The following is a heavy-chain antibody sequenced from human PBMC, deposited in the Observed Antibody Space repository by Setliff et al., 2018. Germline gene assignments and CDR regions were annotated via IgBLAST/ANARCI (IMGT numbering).Heavy chain of an antibody. Sequence: ASVKVSCKASGYTFTGYYMHWVRQAPGQGLEWMGWINPNSGGTNYAQKFQGRVTMTRDTSISTAYVELSRLRSDDTAVYYCAREIRVVVPAAPRYYGMDVWGQGTTVTVSS. D-gene: IGHD2-2*01. CDR2: INPNSGGT. J-gene: IGHJ6*02. V-gene: IGHV1-2*02. CDR1: GYTFTGYY. CDR3: AREIRVVVPAAPRYYGMDV.